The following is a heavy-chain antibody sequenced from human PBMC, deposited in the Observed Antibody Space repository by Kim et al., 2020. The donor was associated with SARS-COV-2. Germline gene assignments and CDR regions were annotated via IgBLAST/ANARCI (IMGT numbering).Heavy chain of an antibody. Sequence: SETLSLTCTVSGGSISSYYWSWIRQPPGKGLEWIGYIYYSGSTNYNPSLKSRVTISVDTSKNQFSLKLSSVTAADTAVYYCASRQSSSSWYSVDYWGQGTLVTVSS. CDR2: IYYSGST. CDR1: GGSISSYY. V-gene: IGHV4-59*01. D-gene: IGHD6-13*01. J-gene: IGHJ4*02. CDR3: ASRQSSSSWYSVDY.